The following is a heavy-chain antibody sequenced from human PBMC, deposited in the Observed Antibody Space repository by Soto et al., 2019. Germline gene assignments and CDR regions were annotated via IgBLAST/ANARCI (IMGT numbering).Heavy chain of an antibody. CDR1: GFTFSAYT. D-gene: IGHD2-21*01. Sequence: GGSLRLSCAASGFTFSAYTMHWVRQAPGKGLQYVSAISNNGNTTYYADSVKGRFTISRDNSKDTLYLQMSSLRAEDTAVYYCVKDSWDYSSRFDYWGQGTRVTVSS. V-gene: IGHV3-64D*06. J-gene: IGHJ4*02. CDR2: ISNNGNTT. CDR3: VKDSWDYSSRFDY.